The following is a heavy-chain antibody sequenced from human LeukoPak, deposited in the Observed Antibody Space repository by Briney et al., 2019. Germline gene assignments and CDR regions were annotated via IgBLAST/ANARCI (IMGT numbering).Heavy chain of an antibody. Sequence: GGSLRLSCAASGFAFRSYGMTWVRQAPGKGLEWVSAISDDASKTYYADSVRGRFAISRDNSGNKLYLQMNSLRAEDTAVYYCARGYCSSTSCYLFDYWGQGTLVTVSS. J-gene: IGHJ4*02. V-gene: IGHV3-23*01. D-gene: IGHD2-2*01. CDR1: GFAFRSYG. CDR2: ISDDASKT. CDR3: ARGYCSSTSCYLFDY.